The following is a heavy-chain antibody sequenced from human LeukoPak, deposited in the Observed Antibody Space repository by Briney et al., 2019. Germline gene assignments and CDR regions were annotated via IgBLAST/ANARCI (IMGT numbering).Heavy chain of an antibody. Sequence: PGGSLRLSCAASGFTFSSYGMHWVRQAPGKGLEWAAFIRYDGSNKYYADSVKGRFTISRDNSKNTLYLQMNSLRAEDTAVYYCAKGIAVAVDAFDIWGQGTMVTVSS. V-gene: IGHV3-30*02. CDR3: AKGIAVAVDAFDI. CDR1: GFTFSSYG. CDR2: IRYDGSNK. J-gene: IGHJ3*02. D-gene: IGHD6-19*01.